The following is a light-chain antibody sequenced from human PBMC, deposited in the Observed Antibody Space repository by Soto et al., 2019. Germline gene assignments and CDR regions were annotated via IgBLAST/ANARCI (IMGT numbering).Light chain of an antibody. V-gene: IGKV3-15*01. CDR3: QQYNIWPQT. CDR2: GAS. Sequence: EIVMTQSPATMSVSPGERATLSCRASQSLRSSLAWYQQKPGQAPRLLIYGASTRATGIPARFSGSGSGTEFTLTISSLQSEDFAVYFCQQYNIWPQTFGQGTKVDIK. CDR1: QSLRSS. J-gene: IGKJ1*01.